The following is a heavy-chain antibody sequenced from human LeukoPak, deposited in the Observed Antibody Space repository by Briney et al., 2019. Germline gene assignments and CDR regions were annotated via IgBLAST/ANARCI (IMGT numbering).Heavy chain of an antibody. D-gene: IGHD1-26*01. CDR1: GFTFSSYS. J-gene: IGHJ4*02. CDR3: ARPQYSGSPPFDY. CDR2: ISSSSSTI. V-gene: IGHV3-48*01. Sequence: GGSLRLSCAASGFTFSSYSMNWVRQAPGTGLEWVSYISSSSSTIYYADSVKGRFTISRDNAKNSPYLQMNSLRAEDTAVYYCARPQYSGSPPFDYWGQGTLVTVSS.